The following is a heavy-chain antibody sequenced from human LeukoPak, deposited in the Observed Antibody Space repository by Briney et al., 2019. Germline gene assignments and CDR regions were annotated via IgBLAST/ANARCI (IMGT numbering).Heavy chain of an antibody. CDR2: IYYSGST. J-gene: IGHJ5*02. Sequence: SETLSLTCTVAGGSISSYYWSWIRQPPGKGLEWIGYIYYSGSTNYNPSLKSRVTISVDTSKNQFSLKLSSVTAADTAVYYCARHITIFGVVANNWFDPWGQGTLVTVSS. D-gene: IGHD3-3*01. CDR1: GGSISSYY. CDR3: ARHITIFGVVANNWFDP. V-gene: IGHV4-59*08.